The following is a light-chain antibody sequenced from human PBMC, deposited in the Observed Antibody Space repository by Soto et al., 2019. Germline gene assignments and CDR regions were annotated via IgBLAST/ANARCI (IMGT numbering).Light chain of an antibody. CDR1: SSDVGGYNY. CDR2: DVS. J-gene: IGLJ2*01. CDR3: FSYTSSCTMI. V-gene: IGLV2-14*03. Sequence: QSVLTQPASVSGSPGESITISCTGTSSDVGGYNYVSWYQQHPGKAPKLMIYDVSNRPSGVSNRLSGSKSGNTASLTISGLQAEDEADYYCFSYTSSCTMIFGGGTKLTVL.